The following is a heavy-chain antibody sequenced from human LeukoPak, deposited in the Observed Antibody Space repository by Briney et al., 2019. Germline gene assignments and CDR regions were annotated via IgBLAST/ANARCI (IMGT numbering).Heavy chain of an antibody. V-gene: IGHV1-2*06. J-gene: IGHJ4*02. CDR2: INPNSGGT. CDR3: ARVGLYYYDSSGSAN. Sequence: ASVKVSCKASGYTFTGYYMHWVRQAPGQGLEWMGRINPNSGGTNYAQKFQGRATMTRDTSISTAYMELSRLRSDDTAVYYCARVGLYYYDSSGSANWGQGTLVTVSS. D-gene: IGHD3-22*01. CDR1: GYTFTGYY.